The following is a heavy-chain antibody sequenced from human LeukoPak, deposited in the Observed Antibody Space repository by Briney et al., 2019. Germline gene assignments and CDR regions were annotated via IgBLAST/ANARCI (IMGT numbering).Heavy chain of an antibody. J-gene: IGHJ4*02. CDR2: INPSGGST. Sequence: ASVKVSCKASGYTFTSYYMHWVRQAPGQGLEWMGIINPSGGSTSYAQKFQGRVTMTRDTSTSTVYMELSSLRSEDTAVYYCARDLRGYSSAVDYFDYWGQGTLVTVSS. CDR1: GYTFTSYY. D-gene: IGHD6-19*01. CDR3: ARDLRGYSSAVDYFDY. V-gene: IGHV1-46*01.